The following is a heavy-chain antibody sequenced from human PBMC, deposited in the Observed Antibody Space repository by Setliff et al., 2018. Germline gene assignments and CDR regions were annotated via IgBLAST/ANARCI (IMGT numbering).Heavy chain of an antibody. CDR1: GFTFSSYW. J-gene: IGHJ4*02. CDR2: INSDGSST. V-gene: IGHV3-74*01. Sequence: GGSLRLSCAASGFTFSSYWMHWVRQAPGKGLVWVSRINSDGSSTSYANSVKGRFTIFRDNAKNSLYLQMNSLRAEDTAVYYCARGSIAAAGTELDYWGQGTLVTVSS. D-gene: IGHD6-13*01. CDR3: ARGSIAAAGTELDY.